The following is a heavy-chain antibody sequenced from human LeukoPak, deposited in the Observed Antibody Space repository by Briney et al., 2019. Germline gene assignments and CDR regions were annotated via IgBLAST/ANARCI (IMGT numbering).Heavy chain of an antibody. CDR3: ARDPYVGSYYAYYYYYMDV. J-gene: IGHJ6*03. CDR2: ITSSSSHV. D-gene: IGHD3-16*01. Sequence: GGSLRLSCAASGFSFSTYNMNWVRQAPGKDLEGVSSITSSSSHVYYADSVKGRFTISRDNAKNSLYLQMHSLRAEDTAVYYCARDPYVGSYYAYYYYYMDVWGKGTTVTVSS. CDR1: GFSFSTYN. V-gene: IGHV3-21*01.